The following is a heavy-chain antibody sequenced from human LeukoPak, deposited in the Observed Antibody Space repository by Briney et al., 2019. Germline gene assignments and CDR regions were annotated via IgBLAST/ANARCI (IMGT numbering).Heavy chain of an antibody. CDR3: PKDHQHCISTTCYQPFDH. J-gene: IGHJ4*02. CDR2: ISGSGSTT. CDR1: GFTFTTYA. V-gene: IGHV3-23*01. D-gene: IGHD2-2*01. Sequence: PGGSLRLSCAASGFTFTTYAMSWVRQAPGKGPEWVSAISGSGSTTYYADSVKGRFTISRDNSMDTVYLQMNGLRAEDTAVYFCPKDHQHCISTTCYQPFDHWGQGTLVTVCS.